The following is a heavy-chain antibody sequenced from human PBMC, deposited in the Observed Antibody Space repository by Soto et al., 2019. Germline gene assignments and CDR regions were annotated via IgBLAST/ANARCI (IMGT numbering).Heavy chain of an antibody. D-gene: IGHD5-18*01. J-gene: IGHJ6*02. Sequence: QVQLQESGPGLVKPSQTLSLTCTVSGGSISSGDYYWSWIRQPPGKGLEWIGYIYYSGTTYYNPYLKSPVTISVETSKNQYSLKMNSVTAADTAVYYCARALIQLWPHYYYGMDVWGQGTTVTVSS. CDR2: IYYSGTT. CDR3: ARALIQLWPHYYYGMDV. CDR1: GGSISSGDYY. V-gene: IGHV4-30-4*01.